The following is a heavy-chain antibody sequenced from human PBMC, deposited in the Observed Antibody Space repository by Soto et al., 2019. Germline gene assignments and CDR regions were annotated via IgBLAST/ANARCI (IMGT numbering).Heavy chain of an antibody. J-gene: IGHJ6*03. Sequence: PGGSLRLSCAASGFTFSSYGMHWVRQAPGKGLEWVAVISYDGSNKYYADSVRGRFTISRDNSKNTLYLQMNSLRAEDTAVYYCAKDQGRSEAARPYYYYYMDVWGKGTTVTVSS. D-gene: IGHD6-6*01. CDR3: AKDQGRSEAARPYYYYYMDV. CDR1: GFTFSSYG. CDR2: ISYDGSNK. V-gene: IGHV3-30*18.